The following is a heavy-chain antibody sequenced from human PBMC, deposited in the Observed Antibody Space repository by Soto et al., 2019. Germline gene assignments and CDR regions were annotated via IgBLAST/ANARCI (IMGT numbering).Heavy chain of an antibody. Sequence: GGSLRLSCAASGFTFSSYGMHWVRQAPGKGLEWVAVIWYDGSNKYYADSVKGRFTISRDNSKNTLYLQMNSLRAEDTAVYYCARDASSSWYYYYYGMDVWGQGTTVTVSS. CDR3: ARDASSSWYYYYYGMDV. D-gene: IGHD6-13*01. CDR1: GFTFSSYG. V-gene: IGHV3-33*01. J-gene: IGHJ6*02. CDR2: IWYDGSNK.